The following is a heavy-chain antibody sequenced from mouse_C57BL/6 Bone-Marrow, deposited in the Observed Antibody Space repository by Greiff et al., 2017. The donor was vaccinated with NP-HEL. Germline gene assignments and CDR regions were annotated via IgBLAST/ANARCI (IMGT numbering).Heavy chain of an antibody. CDR1: GYTFTSYW. V-gene: IGHV1-55*01. CDR2: IYPGSGST. J-gene: IGHJ4*01. Sequence: QVQLQQPGAELVKPGASVKVSCKASGYTFTSYWMHWVKQRPGQGLEWIGDIYPGSGSTNYNEKFKSKATLTVDTSSSTAYMQLSSLTSEDSAVYYCARRYGNGGDYWGQGTSVTVSS. D-gene: IGHD2-10*02. CDR3: ARRYGNGGDY.